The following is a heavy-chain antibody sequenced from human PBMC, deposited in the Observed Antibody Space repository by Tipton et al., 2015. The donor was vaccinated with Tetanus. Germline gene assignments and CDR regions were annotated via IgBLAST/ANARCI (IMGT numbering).Heavy chain of an antibody. D-gene: IGHD6-13*01. CDR2: VYYTGST. V-gene: IGHV4-59*01. Sequence: LRLSCAASGFTFTDYSLIWVRQPPGKGLEWIGYVYYTGSTNHNPSLKSRVTISMDRSKNQISLQLTSVTAADTAVYFCAGVTAQRTELYFDHWGQGTLVTVSS. CDR3: AGVTAQRTELYFDH. CDR1: GFTFTDYS. J-gene: IGHJ4*02.